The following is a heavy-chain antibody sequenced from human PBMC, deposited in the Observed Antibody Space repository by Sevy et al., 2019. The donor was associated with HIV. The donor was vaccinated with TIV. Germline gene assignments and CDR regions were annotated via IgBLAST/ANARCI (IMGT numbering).Heavy chain of an antibody. CDR1: GFTFSGSA. D-gene: IGHD6-13*01. CDR2: IRSKANSYAT. CDR3: TRRGYSSSEGDYYYYGMDV. J-gene: IGHJ6*02. Sequence: GGSLRLSCAASGFTFSGSAMHWVRQASGKGLEWVGRIRSKANSYATAYAASVKGGFNIFRNDSKNTAYLQMNSLKTEDTAVYYCTRRGYSSSEGDYYYYGMDVWGQGTTVTVSS. V-gene: IGHV3-73*01.